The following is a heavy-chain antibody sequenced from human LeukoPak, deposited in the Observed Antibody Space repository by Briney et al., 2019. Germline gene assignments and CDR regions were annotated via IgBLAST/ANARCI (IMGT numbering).Heavy chain of an antibody. D-gene: IGHD3-3*01. CDR3: ARAPGDFWSGSTYYYYMDV. V-gene: IGHV1-69*01. Sequence: GSSVKVSCKASGGTFSSYAISWVRQAPGQGVEWMGGIIPIFGTANDAQKFQGRVTITADESTSTAYMELSSLRSEDTAVYYCARAPGDFWSGSTYYYYMDVWGKGTTVTVSS. J-gene: IGHJ6*03. CDR1: GGTFSSYA. CDR2: IIPIFGTA.